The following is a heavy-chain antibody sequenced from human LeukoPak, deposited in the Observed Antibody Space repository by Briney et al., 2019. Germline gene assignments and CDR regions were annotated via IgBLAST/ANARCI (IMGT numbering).Heavy chain of an antibody. CDR1: GFTFSSYS. D-gene: IGHD3-10*01. CDR2: MSSSSSTT. J-gene: IGHJ4*02. Sequence: GGSLRLSCAASGFTFSSYSMNWVRQAPGKGLEWVSYMSSSSSTTYYADSVKGRFTISRDNAKNSLYLQMNSLRDEDTAVYYCARDYYDSGSYFDYWGQGTLVTVSS. V-gene: IGHV3-48*02. CDR3: ARDYYDSGSYFDY.